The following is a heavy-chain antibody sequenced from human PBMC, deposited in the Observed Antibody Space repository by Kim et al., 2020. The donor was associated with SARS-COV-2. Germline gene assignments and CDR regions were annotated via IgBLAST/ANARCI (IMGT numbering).Heavy chain of an antibody. CDR1: GFTVSSNY. Sequence: GGSLRLSCAASGFTVSSNYMSWVRQAPGKGLEWVSVIYSGGSTYYADSVKGRFTISRDNSKNTLYLQMNSLRAEDTAVYYCARSYGAYYYGMDVWGQGTTVTVSS. V-gene: IGHV3-53*01. D-gene: IGHD2-21*01. J-gene: IGHJ6*02. CDR2: IYSGGST. CDR3: ARSYGAYYYGMDV.